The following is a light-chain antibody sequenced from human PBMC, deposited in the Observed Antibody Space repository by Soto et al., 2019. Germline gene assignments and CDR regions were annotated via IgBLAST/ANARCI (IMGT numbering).Light chain of an antibody. Sequence: EIVLTQSPGTLSLSPGERATLSCRASQSVSSSYLAWYQQKTGQAPRLLIYGASSRATGIPDRFSGSGSGTDFTLTISRLEPEDFAVYYCQQYGSSPAVTFGGGTKVEIQ. CDR1: QSVSSSY. CDR3: QQYGSSPAVT. CDR2: GAS. V-gene: IGKV3-20*01. J-gene: IGKJ4*01.